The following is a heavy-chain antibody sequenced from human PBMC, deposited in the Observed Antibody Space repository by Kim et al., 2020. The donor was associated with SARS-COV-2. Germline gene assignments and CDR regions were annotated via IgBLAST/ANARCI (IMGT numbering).Heavy chain of an antibody. V-gene: IGHV3-13*01. CDR3: ARGGYGAYWYFDL. J-gene: IGHJ2*01. D-gene: IGHD4-17*01. Sequence: PGPGKGRFTISRENAKNSWYLKMNSLRAGDTAVYYCARGGYGAYWYFDLWGRGTLVTVSS.